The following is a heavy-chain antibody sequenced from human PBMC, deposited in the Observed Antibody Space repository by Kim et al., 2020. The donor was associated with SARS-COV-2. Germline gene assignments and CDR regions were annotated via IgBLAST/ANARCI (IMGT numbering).Heavy chain of an antibody. J-gene: IGHJ6*02. CDR2: ISYDGSNK. CDR1: GFTFSSYA. V-gene: IGHV3-30*04. Sequence: GGSLRLSCAASGFTFSSYAMHWVRQAPGKGLEWVAVISYDGSNKYYADSVKGRFTISRDNSKNTLYLQMNSLRAEDTAVYYCARAPWIQLWLHYYYGMDVWGQGTPVTVSS. CDR3: ARAPWIQLWLHYYYGMDV. D-gene: IGHD5-18*01.